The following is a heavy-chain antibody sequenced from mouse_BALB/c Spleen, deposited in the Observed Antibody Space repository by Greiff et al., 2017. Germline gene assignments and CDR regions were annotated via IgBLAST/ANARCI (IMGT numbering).Heavy chain of an antibody. V-gene: IGHV1S29*02. Sequence: VQLQQSGPELVKPGASVKISCKASGYTFTDYNMHWVKQSHGKSLEWIGNIYPYNGGTGYNQKFKSKATLTVDKSSSTAYMKLRSLTSEDSAVYYCERGDCYGFGYWGQGTTLTVSS. CDR1: GYTFTDYN. CDR3: ERGDCYGFGY. D-gene: IGHD1-2*01. CDR2: IYPYNGGT. J-gene: IGHJ2*01.